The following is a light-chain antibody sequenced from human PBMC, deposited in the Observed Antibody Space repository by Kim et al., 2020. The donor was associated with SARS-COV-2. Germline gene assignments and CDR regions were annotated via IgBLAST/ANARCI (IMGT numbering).Light chain of an antibody. CDR3: MQGIQTPRT. Sequence: PASSSCRSSPIRLHSKEKNYLDWYLRRPGHSPQLLIYLGSNRASGVPDRFSGSGSGTDFTLQISRVEAEDVGLYCCMQGIQTPRTFGQGTKLEI. J-gene: IGKJ2*01. CDR2: LGS. CDR1: PIRLHSKEKNY. V-gene: IGKV2-28*01.